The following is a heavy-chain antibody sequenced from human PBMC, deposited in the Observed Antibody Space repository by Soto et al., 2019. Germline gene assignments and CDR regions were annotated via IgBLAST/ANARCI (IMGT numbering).Heavy chain of an antibody. D-gene: IGHD2-15*01. CDR1: GGTFSSYT. CDR3: AREGAYCSGGSCFI. CDR2: IIPILGIA. J-gene: IGHJ4*02. Sequence: QVQLVQSGAEVKKPGSSVKVSCKASGGTFSSYTISWVRQAPGQGLEWMGRIIPILGIANYAQKFQGRVTITADKSTSTDYMELSSLRSEDTAVYYCAREGAYCSGGSCFIGGQGTLVTVCS. V-gene: IGHV1-69*08.